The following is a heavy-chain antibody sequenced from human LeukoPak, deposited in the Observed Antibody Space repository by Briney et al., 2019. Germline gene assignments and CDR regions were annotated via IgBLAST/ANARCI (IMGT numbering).Heavy chain of an antibody. CDR1: GGSISSYY. CDR3: AREPGSGAFDI. V-gene: IGHV4-59*01. CDR2: IYYSGST. Sequence: SETLSLTCTVSGGSISSYYWSWLRQPPGKGLEWIGYIYYSGSTNYNPSLKSRVTISVDTSKNQFSLKLSSVAAADTAVYYCAREPGSGAFDIWGQGTMVTVSS. J-gene: IGHJ3*02.